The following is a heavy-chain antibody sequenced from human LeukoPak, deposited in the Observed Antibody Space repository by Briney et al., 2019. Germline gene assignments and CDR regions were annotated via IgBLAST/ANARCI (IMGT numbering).Heavy chain of an antibody. CDR3: AKDPWGEIVGVPFDY. J-gene: IGHJ4*02. D-gene: IGHD1-26*01. CDR2: ISGSGGST. Sequence: GGSLRLSCAASGFIFTNYAMTWVRQAPGRGLEWVSGISGSGGSTYYADSVKGRFTISRDNSESTLYLQMDSLRAEDTAVYYCAKDPWGEIVGVPFDYWGQGTLVTVSS. CDR1: GFIFTNYA. V-gene: IGHV3-23*01.